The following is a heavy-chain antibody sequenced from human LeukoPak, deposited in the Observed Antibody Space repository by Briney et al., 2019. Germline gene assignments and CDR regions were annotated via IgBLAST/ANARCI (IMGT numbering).Heavy chain of an antibody. CDR2: IRDGGST. CDR1: GFTFDDSA. Sequence: GGSLRLSCAASGFTFDDSAMHWVRQAPGKGLEWVSAIRDGGSTYYADSVKGRFTISRDNSKNSLYLQMKSLRTEDTALYYCAKDQYSSGWFEPSFDYWGQGTLVTVSS. CDR3: AKDQYSSGWFEPSFDY. V-gene: IGHV3-43D*03. J-gene: IGHJ4*02. D-gene: IGHD6-19*01.